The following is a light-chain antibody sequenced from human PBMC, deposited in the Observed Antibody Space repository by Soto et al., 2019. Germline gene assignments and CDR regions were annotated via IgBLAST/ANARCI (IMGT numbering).Light chain of an antibody. CDR2: SVS. CDR3: QQYNSYLS. V-gene: IGKV1-5*01. CDR1: QRVYNW. J-gene: IGKJ3*01. Sequence: IEMNQYPSTVSASVGARVTITCWASQRVYNWLAWYQQKPGKAPKLLISSVSTLESGVPSRISGSGSGTEFTIAISRLQPEEVGNYYCQQYNSYLSFGPGTRVEI.